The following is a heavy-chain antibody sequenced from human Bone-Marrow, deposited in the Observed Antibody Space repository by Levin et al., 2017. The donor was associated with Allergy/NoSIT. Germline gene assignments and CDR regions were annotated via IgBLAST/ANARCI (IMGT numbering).Heavy chain of an antibody. Sequence: SGPTLVKPTQTLTLTCTFSGFSLTTPRVAVAWVRQPPGKALEWVALIYWDDDKRYSPSLMSRLNLVKDTSNNRVVRTMTGGEPSDAGTYYCAHSPDWGSDVYFDFWGQGALVTVSS. J-gene: IGHJ4*02. D-gene: IGHD3-16*01. V-gene: IGHV2-5*02. CDR1: GFSLTTPRVA. CDR3: AHSPDWGSDVYFDF. CDR2: IYWDDDK.